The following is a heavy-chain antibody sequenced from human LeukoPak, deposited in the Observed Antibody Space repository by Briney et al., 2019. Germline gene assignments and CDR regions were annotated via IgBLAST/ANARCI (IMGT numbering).Heavy chain of an antibody. Sequence: SETLSLTCAVSGYSISSGYYWGWIRQPPGKGLEWIATIYHSGSTYYNPSLKSRVTISLDTSKNQFSLRLTSVTAADTAVYFCAREARATAYPCTLYYFDFWGQGTLVTVS. CDR2: IYHSGST. J-gene: IGHJ4*02. V-gene: IGHV4-38-2*02. CDR3: AREARATAYPCTLYYFDF. D-gene: IGHD2-8*01. CDR1: GYSISSGYY.